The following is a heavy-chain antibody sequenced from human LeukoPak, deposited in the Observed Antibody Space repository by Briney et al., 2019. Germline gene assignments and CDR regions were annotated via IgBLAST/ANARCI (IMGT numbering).Heavy chain of an antibody. D-gene: IGHD3-22*01. CDR1: GFTFSSYG. CDR3: AKDLYYYDSSGYTFDY. Sequence: GGSLRLSCAASGFTFSSYGMHWVRQAPGKGLEWVAVMSYDGSNKYYADSVKGRFTISRDNSKNTLYPQMNSLRAEDTAVYYCAKDLYYYDSSGYTFDYWGQGTLVTVSS. V-gene: IGHV3-30*18. CDR2: MSYDGSNK. J-gene: IGHJ4*02.